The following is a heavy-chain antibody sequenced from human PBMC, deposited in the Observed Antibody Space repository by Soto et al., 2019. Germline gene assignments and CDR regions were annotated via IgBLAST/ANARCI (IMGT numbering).Heavy chain of an antibody. J-gene: IGHJ6*02. D-gene: IGHD6-6*01. V-gene: IGHV1-46*01. CDR2: INPSGGST. CDR3: AREDASIAASRGGYGMDV. Sequence: ASVKVSCKASGYTFTSYYIHWVRQAPGQGLEWMGIINPSGGSTSYAQKFQGRVTMTRDTSTSTVYMELSSLRSEDTAVYYCAREDASIAASRGGYGMDVWGPGTTVTVYS. CDR1: GYTFTSYY.